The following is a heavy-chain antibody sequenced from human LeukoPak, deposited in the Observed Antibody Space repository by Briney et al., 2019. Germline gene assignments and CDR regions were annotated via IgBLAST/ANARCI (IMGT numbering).Heavy chain of an antibody. CDR3: ARHHPCSSTSCSHFDY. J-gene: IGHJ4*02. D-gene: IGHD2-2*01. V-gene: IGHV1-69*06. CDR1: GFTFSSYA. Sequence: EAGGSLRLSCAASGFTFSSYAMSWVRQAPGQGLEWMGGIIPIFGTANYAQKFQGRVTITADKSTSTAYMELSSLRSEDTAVYYCARHHPCSSTSCSHFDYWGQGTLVTVSS. CDR2: IIPIFGTA.